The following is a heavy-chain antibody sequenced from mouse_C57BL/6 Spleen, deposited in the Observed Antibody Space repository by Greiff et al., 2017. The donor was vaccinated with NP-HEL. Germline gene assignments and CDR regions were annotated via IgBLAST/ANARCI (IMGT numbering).Heavy chain of an antibody. CDR3: ARRGDYDGAMDY. CDR1: GYSITSGYY. D-gene: IGHD2-4*01. Sequence: DVKLQESGPGLVKPSQSLSLTCSVTGYSITSGYYWNWIRQFPGNKLEWMGYISYDGSNNYNPSLKNRISITRDTSKNQFFLKLNSVTTEDTATYYCARRGDYDGAMDYWGQGTSVTVSS. CDR2: ISYDGSN. V-gene: IGHV3-6*01. J-gene: IGHJ4*01.